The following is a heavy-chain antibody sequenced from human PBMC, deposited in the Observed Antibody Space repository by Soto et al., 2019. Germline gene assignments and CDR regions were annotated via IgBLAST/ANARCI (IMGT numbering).Heavy chain of an antibody. V-gene: IGHV1-3*01. Sequence: QVQLVQSGAEVKKPGASVKVSCKASGYSFTNSAIHWLRQAPGQMLEWMGWINAGSGSAKYSQKFQGRVTITRDTSASTAYMELSSLKSENTAMYYGARDHSGSDLPFFDEWGQATLSTVSS. D-gene: IGHD1-26*01. CDR3: ARDHSGSDLPFFDE. CDR1: GYSFTNSA. CDR2: INAGSGSA. J-gene: IGHJ4*02.